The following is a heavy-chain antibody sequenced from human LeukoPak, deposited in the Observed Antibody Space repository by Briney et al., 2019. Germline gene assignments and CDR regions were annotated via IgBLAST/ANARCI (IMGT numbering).Heavy chain of an antibody. Sequence: SVKVSCKASGGTFSSYSSSWVRQAPGQEREWMGRIIPILGIANYAQKLQGRVTITADKSTSTAYMELSSLSSERLAVYYCANFGDSLTGTKNDYYYYGMDVWGQGTTVTVSS. D-gene: IGHD3-9*01. J-gene: IGHJ6*02. CDR3: ANFGDSLTGTKNDYYYYGMDV. V-gene: IGHV1-69*02. CDR2: IIPILGIA. CDR1: GGTFSSYS.